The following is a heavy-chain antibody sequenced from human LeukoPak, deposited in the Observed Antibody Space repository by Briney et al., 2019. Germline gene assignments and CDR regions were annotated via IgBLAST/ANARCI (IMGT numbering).Heavy chain of an antibody. CDR1: GYSFTSYW. D-gene: IGHD2-2*02. Sequence: ESLKISCKGSGYSFTSYWIGWVRQMPGKGLEWMVIIYPGDSDTRYSPSFQGQVTISADKSISSAYLQWSSLKASDTAMYYCARCSSTSCYSNWFDPWGQGTLVTVSS. V-gene: IGHV5-51*01. CDR3: ARCSSTSCYSNWFDP. J-gene: IGHJ5*02. CDR2: IYPGDSDT.